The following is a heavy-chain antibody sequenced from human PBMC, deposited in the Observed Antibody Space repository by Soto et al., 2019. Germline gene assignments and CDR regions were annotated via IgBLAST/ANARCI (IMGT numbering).Heavy chain of an antibody. Sequence: QVQLQQWGAGLLKPSETLSLTCAVYGGSFSGYYWSWIRQPPGKGLEWIGEINHSGSTNYNPSLKIRVTISVDTSKNQFSLKLSSVTAADTAVYYCARFLGYCSGVSCYSHNWFDPWGQVTLVTVSS. CDR1: GGSFSGYY. V-gene: IGHV4-34*01. J-gene: IGHJ5*02. CDR2: INHSGST. D-gene: IGHD2-15*01. CDR3: ARFLGYCSGVSCYSHNWFDP.